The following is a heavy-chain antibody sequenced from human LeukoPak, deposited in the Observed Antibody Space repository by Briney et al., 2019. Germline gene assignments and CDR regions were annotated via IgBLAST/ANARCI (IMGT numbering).Heavy chain of an antibody. CDR2: IYYSGST. J-gene: IGHJ5*02. V-gene: IGHV4-59*01. CDR3: ARGRQYSSGQLFVP. Sequence: PSETLSLACTVSGGSISSYYWSWIRQPPGKGLEWIGYIYYSGSTNYNPSLKSRVTISVDTSKNQFSLKLSSVTAADTAVYYCARGRQYSSGQLFVPWGQGTLVTVSS. D-gene: IGHD6-19*01. CDR1: GGSISSYY.